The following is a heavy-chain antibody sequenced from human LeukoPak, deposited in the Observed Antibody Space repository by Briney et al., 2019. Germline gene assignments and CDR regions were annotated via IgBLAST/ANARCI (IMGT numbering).Heavy chain of an antibody. D-gene: IGHD1-1*01. Sequence: SSDTLSLTCTVYGGSFRVYYGSCIRQPPGKGREWMGEINHSGSTNYNPSLKSRVTISVDTSKNQFSLKLSSVTAADTAVYYCARGSGRMEGMDVWGQGTTVTVSS. J-gene: IGHJ6*02. V-gene: IGHV4-34*01. CDR3: ARGSGRMEGMDV. CDR2: INHSGST. CDR1: GGSFRVYY.